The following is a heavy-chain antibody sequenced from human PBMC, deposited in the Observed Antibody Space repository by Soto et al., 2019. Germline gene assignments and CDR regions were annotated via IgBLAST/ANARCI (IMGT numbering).Heavy chain of an antibody. CDR1: GGSGITGGYS. CDR3: AIIGGLGCFDN. CDR2: LYHTGDT. Sequence: YLKCVVSGGSGITGGYSWSWIRQPPGKGLEWIGHLYHTGDTYYNPSLKRRVAISVDRSKNHLSLKLTSVTAADTAVYYCAIIGGLGCFDNWAQGTLVLVSP. V-gene: IGHV4-30-2*01. J-gene: IGHJ4*02. D-gene: IGHD6-19*01.